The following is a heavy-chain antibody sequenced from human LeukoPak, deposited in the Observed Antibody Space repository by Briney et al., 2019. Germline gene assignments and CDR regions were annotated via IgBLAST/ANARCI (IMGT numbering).Heavy chain of an antibody. CDR2: IKQDGSEK. V-gene: IGHV3-7*01. J-gene: IGHJ4*02. D-gene: IGHD3-22*01. CDR3: ARALYDSSGYFYH. CDR1: GFTFTTYW. Sequence: PGGSLRLSCADSGFTFTTYWMNWVRQAPGKGLEWVANIKQDGSEKYYVDSVKGRFTISRDNAKNSVYLQMNSLRAEDTAVYYCARALYDSSGYFYHWGQGTLVTVSS.